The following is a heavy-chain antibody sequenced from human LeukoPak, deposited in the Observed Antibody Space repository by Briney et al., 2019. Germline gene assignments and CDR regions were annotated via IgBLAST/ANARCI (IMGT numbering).Heavy chain of an antibody. Sequence: GASLRLSCAASGFTFSSYEMNWVRQAPGKGLEWVSYISSSGSTIYYADSVKGRFTISRDNAKNSLYLQMSSLRAEDTAVYYCARAGSYSYGVLFDYWGQGTLVTVPS. CDR3: ARAGSYSYGVLFDY. D-gene: IGHD5-18*01. CDR1: GFTFSSYE. V-gene: IGHV3-48*03. CDR2: ISSSGSTI. J-gene: IGHJ4*02.